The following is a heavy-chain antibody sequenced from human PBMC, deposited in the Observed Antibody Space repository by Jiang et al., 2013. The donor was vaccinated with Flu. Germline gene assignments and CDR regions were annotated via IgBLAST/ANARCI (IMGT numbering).Heavy chain of an antibody. V-gene: IGHV6-1*01. CDR2: TCYGSQWYN. Sequence: QTLSLTCAISGDSVSSNSAAWNWIRQSPSRGLEWLGRTCYGSQWYNEYATSVQSRITIKPDTSKNQFSLQLNSVTPEDTAVYYCARGSPHYYAMDVWDQGTTVTVSS. CDR3: ARGSPHYYAMDV. CDR1: GDSVSSNSAA. J-gene: IGHJ6*02.